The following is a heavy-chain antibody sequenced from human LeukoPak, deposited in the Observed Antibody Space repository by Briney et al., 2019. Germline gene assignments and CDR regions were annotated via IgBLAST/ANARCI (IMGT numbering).Heavy chain of an antibody. CDR1: GYSFTSYW. D-gene: IGHD4-17*01. CDR2: IYPGDSDT. CDR3: ARQMGLTTVISFRFGVPDY. Sequence: GESLKISCKGSGYSFTSYWIGWVRQMPGKGLEWMGIIYPGDSDTRYSPSFQGRVTISADKSISTAYLQWSSLKASDTAMYYCARQMGLTTVISFRFGVPDYWGQGTLVTVSS. J-gene: IGHJ4*02. V-gene: IGHV5-51*01.